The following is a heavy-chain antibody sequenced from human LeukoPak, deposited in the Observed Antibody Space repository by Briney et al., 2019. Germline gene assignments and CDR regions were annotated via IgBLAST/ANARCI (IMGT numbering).Heavy chain of an antibody. D-gene: IGHD3-22*01. CDR2: IRYDESNK. CDR1: GFTFSTYG. Sequence: PGGSLRLSCAASGFTFSTYGMHWVRQAPGKGLEWVALIRYDESNKYYADSVKGRFTISRDNSKSTLYLRMNSLRAEDTAVYYCASRRVVSPYFFDYWGQGTLVTVSS. V-gene: IGHV3-30*02. CDR3: ASRRVVSPYFFDY. J-gene: IGHJ4*02.